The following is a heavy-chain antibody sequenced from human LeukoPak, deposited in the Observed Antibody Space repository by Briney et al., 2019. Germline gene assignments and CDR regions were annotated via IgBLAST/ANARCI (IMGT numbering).Heavy chain of an antibody. D-gene: IGHD2-2*01. CDR2: IYSGGST. CDR1: GFTVSSSY. V-gene: IGHV3-66*02. J-gene: IGHJ4*02. Sequence: GGSLRLSCAGSGFTVSSSYMSWVRQAPGKGLEWVSIIYSGGSTYYADSVKGRFTLSRDDPKNTLYLQMNCLRPDDTAVYYCARGMGYCSSTSCYLPLDHWGQGAPVIVSS. CDR3: ARGMGYCSSTSCYLPLDH.